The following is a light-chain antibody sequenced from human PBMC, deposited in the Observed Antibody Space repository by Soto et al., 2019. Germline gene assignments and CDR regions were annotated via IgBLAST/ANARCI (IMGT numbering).Light chain of an antibody. V-gene: IGLV2-8*01. CDR3: SSYAGNDNYV. J-gene: IGLJ1*01. Sequence: QSVLTQPPSASGSPGQSVTISCTGTSSDVGGHSQVSWYQQHPGTAPKLIIYEANERPSGVPDRFSGSKSGNTASLTVSGLQAEDEADYYCSSYAGNDNYVFGTGTKVTV. CDR2: EAN. CDR1: SSDVGGHSQ.